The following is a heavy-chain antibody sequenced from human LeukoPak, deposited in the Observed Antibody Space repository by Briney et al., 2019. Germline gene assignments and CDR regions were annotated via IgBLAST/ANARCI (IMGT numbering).Heavy chain of an antibody. V-gene: IGHV4-34*01. CDR2: INHSGST. Sequence: SETLSLTCAVYGGSFSGYYWSWIRQPPGKGLEWIGEINHSGSTNYNPSLKSRVTISVDTSKNQFSLKLSSVTAADTAVYYCARGRDIVVVPAHYYYYYMDVWAKGPRSPSP. CDR1: GGSFSGYY. D-gene: IGHD2-2*01. CDR3: ARGRDIVVVPAHYYYYYMDV. J-gene: IGHJ6*03.